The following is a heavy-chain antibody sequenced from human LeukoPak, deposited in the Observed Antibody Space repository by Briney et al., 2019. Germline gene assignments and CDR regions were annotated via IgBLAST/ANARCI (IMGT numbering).Heavy chain of an antibody. CDR3: ARSRSVYAIAAFDI. CDR2: IWYDGSNK. Sequence: GGSLRLSCVASVFTSNSYGMHWVRQAPGKGREGVGFIWYDGSNKYYADSVKGRFTISRDNSKNTLYLQMNSLRAEDTAVYYCARSRSVYAIAAFDIWGQGTMVTVSS. V-gene: IGHV3-30*02. CDR1: VFTSNSYG. D-gene: IGHD2-8*01. J-gene: IGHJ3*02.